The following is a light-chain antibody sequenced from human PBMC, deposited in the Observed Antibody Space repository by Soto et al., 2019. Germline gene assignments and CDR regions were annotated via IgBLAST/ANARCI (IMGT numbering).Light chain of an antibody. J-gene: IGKJ1*01. Sequence: DIQMTQSPSTLSASVGDRVTITCRASQSITNRLAWYQQKPGKAPKVLIYDASSLESEVPSRFSGSGSETEFTLTINSLQPDDSATYYCQQYHTYWWTFGQGTKVDIK. CDR2: DAS. V-gene: IGKV1-5*01. CDR3: QQYHTYWWT. CDR1: QSITNR.